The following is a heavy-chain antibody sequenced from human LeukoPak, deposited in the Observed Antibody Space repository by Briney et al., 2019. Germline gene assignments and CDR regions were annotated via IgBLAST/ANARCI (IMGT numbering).Heavy chain of an antibody. Sequence: ASVKVSCKASGYTFTSYDINWVRQATGQGLEWMGWMNPNSGNTGYAQKFQGRVTITRNTSISTAYMELSSLRSEDTAVYYCARGSNPRQRRNPLHPWGQGTLVTVSS. J-gene: IGHJ5*02. CDR2: MNPNSGNT. V-gene: IGHV1-8*03. CDR3: ARGSNPRQRRNPLHP. CDR1: GYTFTSYD.